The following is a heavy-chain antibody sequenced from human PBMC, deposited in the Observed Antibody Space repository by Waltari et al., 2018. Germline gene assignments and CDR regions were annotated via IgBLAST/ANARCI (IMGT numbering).Heavy chain of an antibody. CDR1: GFTVSSNY. V-gene: IGHV3-66*02. D-gene: IGHD6-6*01. J-gene: IGHJ6*02. Sequence: EVQLVESGGGLVQPGGSLRLSGAASGFTVSSNYMSWARQAPGKGLEWVSVIYSGGSTYYADSVKGQFTISRDNSKNTLYLQMNSLRAEDTAVYYCASEYSPLDYYYYGMDVWGQGTTVTVSS. CDR3: ASEYSPLDYYYYGMDV. CDR2: IYSGGST.